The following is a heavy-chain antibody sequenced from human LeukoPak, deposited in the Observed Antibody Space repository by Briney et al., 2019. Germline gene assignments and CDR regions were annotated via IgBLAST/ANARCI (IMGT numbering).Heavy chain of an antibody. J-gene: IGHJ4*02. Sequence: SSETLSLTCTVSGGSISSYYWSWIRQPPGKGLEWIGYIYYSGSTNHNPSLKSRVTISVDTSKNQFSLKLSSVTAADTAVYYCARGPPPPWDLLGGVGRVTFYFDYWGQGTLVTVSS. V-gene: IGHV4-59*01. CDR1: GGSISSYY. CDR3: ARGPPPPWDLLGGVGRVTFYFDY. CDR2: IYYSGST. D-gene: IGHD1-26*01.